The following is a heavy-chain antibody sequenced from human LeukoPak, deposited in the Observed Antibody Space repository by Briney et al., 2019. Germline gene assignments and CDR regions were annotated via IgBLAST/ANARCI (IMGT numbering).Heavy chain of an antibody. Sequence: GGSLRLSCATSGFTFSSYSMNWVRQAPGKGLEWVSSISSSSSYTYYADSVKGRFTISRDNAKNSLYLQMNSLRAEDTAVYYCASSYSSGWYRATNDYWGQGTLVTVSS. J-gene: IGHJ4*02. CDR3: ASSYSSGWYRATNDY. CDR1: GFTFSSYS. CDR2: ISSSSSYT. V-gene: IGHV3-21*01. D-gene: IGHD6-19*01.